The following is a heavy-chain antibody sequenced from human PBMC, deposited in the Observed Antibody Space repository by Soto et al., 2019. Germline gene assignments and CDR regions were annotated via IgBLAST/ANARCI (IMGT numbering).Heavy chain of an antibody. Sequence: SETLSLTCAVYGGSFSGYYWSWIRQPPGKGLEWIGEINHSGSTNYNPSLKSRVTISVDTSKNQFSLKLSSVTAADTAVYYCARDGRGTTVTDNYWYFDLWGRGTLVTVSS. D-gene: IGHD4-17*01. CDR2: INHSGST. V-gene: IGHV4-34*01. CDR3: ARDGRGTTVTDNYWYFDL. J-gene: IGHJ2*01. CDR1: GGSFSGYY.